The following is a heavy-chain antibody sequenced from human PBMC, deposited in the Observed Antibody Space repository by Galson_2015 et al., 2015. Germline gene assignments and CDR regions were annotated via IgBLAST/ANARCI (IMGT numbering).Heavy chain of an antibody. CDR2: ISNGGSTI. V-gene: IGHV3-48*02. CDR3: ARDGPGVLRFLDV. D-gene: IGHD3-3*01. Sequence: SLRLSCAASGFTFRDYSMNWVRQAPGKGLEWISYISNGGSTIYYADSVKGRFTISRDNAKHSLYLQMNSLRDEDTAVYYCARDGPGVLRFLDVWGKGTTVTVSS. CDR1: GFTFRDYS. J-gene: IGHJ6*04.